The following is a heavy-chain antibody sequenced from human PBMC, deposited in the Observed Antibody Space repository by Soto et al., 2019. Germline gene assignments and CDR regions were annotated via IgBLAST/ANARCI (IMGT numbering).Heavy chain of an antibody. V-gene: IGHV1-18*01. J-gene: IGHJ4*02. CDR2: ISVYNGDT. CDR1: GYTFTNYG. Sequence: QIHLVQSGAEVKKPGASVRVSCKTSGYTFTNYGISWVRQAPGQGLEWMGLISVYNGDTNYAQNFQGRVTMTTDTSTSTAYLELRSLRSDDTAVYYCARTDKGDYVPPLDNWGQGTLVTVSS. D-gene: IGHD4-17*01. CDR3: ARTDKGDYVPPLDN.